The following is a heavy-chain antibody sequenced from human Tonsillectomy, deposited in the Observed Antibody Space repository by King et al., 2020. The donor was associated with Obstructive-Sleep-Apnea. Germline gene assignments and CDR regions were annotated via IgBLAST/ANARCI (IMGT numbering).Heavy chain of an antibody. V-gene: IGHV5-51*01. D-gene: IGHD4-23*01. Sequence: VQLVQSGAEVKKPGESLKISCKCSGYSFTSYWIGWVRQMPGKGLEWMGIIYPGDSDTRNSPSFQGQVTISADKSNSTAYLRWSSRKASDTALYYCARHRWATVVANGFDPWGQGTLVTVSS. J-gene: IGHJ5*02. CDR1: GYSFTSYW. CDR2: IYPGDSDT. CDR3: ARHRWATVVANGFDP.